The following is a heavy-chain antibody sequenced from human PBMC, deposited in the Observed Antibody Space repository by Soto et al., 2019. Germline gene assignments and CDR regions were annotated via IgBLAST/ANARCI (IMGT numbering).Heavy chain of an antibody. CDR3: ARSVEWLASFDY. CDR1: GYTFTSYD. V-gene: IGHV1-8*01. D-gene: IGHD6-19*01. Sequence: QVQLVQFGAEVKKPGASVKVSCKASGYTFTSYDINWVRQATGQGLEWMGWMNPNSGNTGYAQKFHGRVTMTRNTSISTAYMELSSLRSEDTAVYYCARSVEWLASFDYWGQGTLVTVSS. CDR2: MNPNSGNT. J-gene: IGHJ4*02.